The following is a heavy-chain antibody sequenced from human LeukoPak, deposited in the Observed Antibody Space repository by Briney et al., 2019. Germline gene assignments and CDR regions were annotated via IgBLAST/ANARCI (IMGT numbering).Heavy chain of an antibody. J-gene: IGHJ6*03. CDR2: INSDGRST. V-gene: IGHV3-74*01. CDR1: GFTFSSYG. Sequence: PGGSLRLSCAASGFTFSSYGMNWVRQAPGKGLVWVSRINSDGRSTNYADSVKGRFSISRDNAENTLYLQMNSLRVEDTAVYYCVRETSSSWYSVHMDVWGKGTTVTVSS. D-gene: IGHD6-13*01. CDR3: VRETSSSWYSVHMDV.